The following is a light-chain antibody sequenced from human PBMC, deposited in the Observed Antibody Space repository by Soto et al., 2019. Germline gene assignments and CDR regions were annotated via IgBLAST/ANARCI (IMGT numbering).Light chain of an antibody. CDR1: SSNIGNNH. CDR2: DND. CDR3: ATWDRSLSVGV. V-gene: IGLV1-51*01. Sequence: QSVLTQPPSVSAAPGQKVTISCSGSSSNIGNNHVFWYQQLPGTAPKLLIYDNDKRPSGIPARSSGSKSGTSATLGITGLQAGDEDDYYCATWDRSLSVGVFGGGTKLTVL. J-gene: IGLJ2*01.